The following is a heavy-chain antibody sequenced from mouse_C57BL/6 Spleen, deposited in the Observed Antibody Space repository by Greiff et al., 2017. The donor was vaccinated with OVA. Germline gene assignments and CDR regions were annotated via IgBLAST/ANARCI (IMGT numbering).Heavy chain of an antibody. CDR3: ASSYDTGYFDV. J-gene: IGHJ1*03. CDR2: IDPSDSDT. Sequence: QVQLQQPGAELVMPGASVKLSCKASGYTFTSYWMHWVKQRPGQGLEWIGEIDPSDSDTNYNQKFKGKATLTVDKSSSTAYMQLSSLTSEDSAFYYCASSYDTGYFDVWGTGTTVTVSS. V-gene: IGHV1-69*01. D-gene: IGHD2-3*01. CDR1: GYTFTSYW.